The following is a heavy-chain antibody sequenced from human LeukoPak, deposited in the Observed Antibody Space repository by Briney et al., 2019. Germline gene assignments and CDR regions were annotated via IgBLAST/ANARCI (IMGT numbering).Heavy chain of an antibody. V-gene: IGHV3-30*04. D-gene: IGHD1-26*01. CDR3: ARVGAPFDY. CDR2: ISYDGSNK. CDR1: GFTFSSYA. Sequence: GRSLRLSCVASGFTFSSYAMHWVRQAPGKGLEWVAVISYDGSNKYYADSVKGRFTISRYNSKNTLYLQMNSLRAEDTAVYYCARVGAPFDYWGQGTLVTVSS. J-gene: IGHJ4*02.